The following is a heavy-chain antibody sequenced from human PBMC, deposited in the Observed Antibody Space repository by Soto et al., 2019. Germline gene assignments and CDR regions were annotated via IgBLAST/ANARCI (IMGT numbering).Heavy chain of an antibody. J-gene: IGHJ4*02. CDR3: ARTIRGHGVKYFDY. CDR2: TYYRSKWFN. D-gene: IGHD3-10*01. V-gene: IGHV6-1*01. Sequence: SQTLSLTCAISGDSVSSNSAAWNWIRLSPSRGLEWLGRTYYRSKWFNDHAVSVKSRITINPDTSKNQSSLQLNSVTPEDTAVYYCARTIRGHGVKYFDYWGQGTLVTVYS. CDR1: GDSVSSNSAA.